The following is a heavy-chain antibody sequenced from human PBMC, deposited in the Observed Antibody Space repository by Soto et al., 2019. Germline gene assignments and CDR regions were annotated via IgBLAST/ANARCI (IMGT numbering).Heavy chain of an antibody. J-gene: IGHJ5*02. CDR1: GGSISSSSYY. V-gene: IGHV4-39*01. CDR3: ARQHEVGGFGELDFGLWFDP. Sequence: QLQLQESGPGLVKPSETLSLTCTVSGGSISSSSYYWGWIRQPPGKGLEWIGSIYYSGSTYYNPSLQSRVPISVDTSKNQFSLKLSSVTAADTAVYYCARQHEVGGFGELDFGLWFDPWGQGTLVTVSS. CDR2: IYYSGST. D-gene: IGHD3-10*01.